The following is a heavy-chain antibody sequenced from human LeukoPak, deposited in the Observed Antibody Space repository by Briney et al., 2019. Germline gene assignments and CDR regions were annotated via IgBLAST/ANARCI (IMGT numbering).Heavy chain of an antibody. CDR1: GGSFSGYY. V-gene: IGHV4-34*01. Sequence: PSETLSLTCAVYGGSFSGYYWSWIRQPPGKGLEWIGEINHSGSTNYNPSLKSRVTISVDAPKNQFSLKLSSVTAADTAVYYCARGSGSYSGPYNWFDPWGQGTLVTVSS. CDR2: INHSGST. J-gene: IGHJ5*02. D-gene: IGHD1-26*01. CDR3: ARGSGSYSGPYNWFDP.